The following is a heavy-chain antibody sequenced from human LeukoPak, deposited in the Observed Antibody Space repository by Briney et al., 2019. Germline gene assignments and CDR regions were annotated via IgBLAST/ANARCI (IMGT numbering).Heavy chain of an antibody. J-gene: IGHJ4*02. Sequence: GESLQISCKGSGYSFTSYWIGWVRQLPGKGLEWMGIIYPGDSDTRYSPSFQGQVTISADKSISTAYLQWSSLKASDTAMYYCARRVGYCSGGSCYPYFDYWGQGTLVTVSS. CDR3: ARRVGYCSGGSCYPYFDY. D-gene: IGHD2-15*01. CDR1: GYSFTSYW. V-gene: IGHV5-51*01. CDR2: IYPGDSDT.